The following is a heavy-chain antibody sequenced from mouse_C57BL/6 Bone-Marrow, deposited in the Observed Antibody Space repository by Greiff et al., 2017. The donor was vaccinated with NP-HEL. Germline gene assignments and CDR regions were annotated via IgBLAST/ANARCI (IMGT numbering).Heavy chain of an antibody. Sequence: EVMLVESGGGLVQPGGSLKLSCAASGFTFSDYYMYWVRQTPEKRLEWVAYISNGGGSPYYPDTVKGRFTISRDNAKNTLYLQMSRLKSEDTAMYYCARKDGNCLGYAMDYWGQGTSVTVSS. J-gene: IGHJ4*01. V-gene: IGHV5-12*01. CDR1: GFTFSDYY. CDR2: ISNGGGSP. D-gene: IGHD2-1*01. CDR3: ARKDGNCLGYAMDY.